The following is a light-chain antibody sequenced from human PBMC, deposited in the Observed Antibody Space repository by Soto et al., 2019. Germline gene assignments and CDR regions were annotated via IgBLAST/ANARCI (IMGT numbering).Light chain of an antibody. V-gene: IGLV2-14*01. CDR1: SSDVGGYNY. CDR3: SSYTSSSTYV. Sequence: QSALTQPAXVSGSPGXXITISCTGTSSDVGGYNYVSWYQQHPGKAPKLMIYDVSNRPSGVSNRFSGSKSGNTASLTISGLQAEDEADYYCSSYTSSSTYVFGTGTKLTVL. CDR2: DVS. J-gene: IGLJ1*01.